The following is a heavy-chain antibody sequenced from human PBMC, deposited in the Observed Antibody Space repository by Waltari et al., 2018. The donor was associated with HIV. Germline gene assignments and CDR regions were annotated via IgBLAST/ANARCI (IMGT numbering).Heavy chain of an antibody. CDR3: MKGSPGASLNAFEI. CDR2: ILYDGSSK. CDR1: GFTFSSHG. V-gene: IGHV3-30*18. J-gene: IGHJ3*02. Sequence: QVQLVESGGGVVQPGRSLRLSCAASGFTFSSHGRYGVRQAHGKGLGWVAVILYDGSSKYYADSVKGRFTVSRDNSKNTLYLQMNSLRAEDTAVFYCMKGSPGASLNAFEIWGQGTMVTVSS.